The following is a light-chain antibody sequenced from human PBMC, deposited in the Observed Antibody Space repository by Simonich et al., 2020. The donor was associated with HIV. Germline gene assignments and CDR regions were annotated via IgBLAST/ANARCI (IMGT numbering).Light chain of an antibody. CDR2: DAS. J-gene: IGKJ4*01. CDR1: QSISSN. Sequence: EIVMTQSPATLSVSPGERATLSCRASQSISSNLAWYQQKPGLAPRLLNYDASSRATGIPDRFSGSGSGTDFTLTISRLEPEDFAVYYCQQYGGSPLTFGGGTKVEIK. CDR3: QQYGGSPLT. V-gene: IGKV3D-20*01.